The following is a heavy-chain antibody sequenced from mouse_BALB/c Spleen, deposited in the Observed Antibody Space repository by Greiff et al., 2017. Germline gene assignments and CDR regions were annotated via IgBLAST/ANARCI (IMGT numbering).Heavy chain of an antibody. CDR2: ISYSGST. Sequence: VQLQQSGPGLVKPSQSLSLTCTVTGYSITSDYAWNWIRQFPGNKLEWMGSISYSGSTSYNPSLKSRISITRDTSKNQFFLQLNSVTTEDTATYYCARGTGSYAMDYWGQGTSVTGAS. D-gene: IGHD4-1*01. J-gene: IGHJ4*01. V-gene: IGHV3-2*02. CDR3: ARGTGSYAMDY. CDR1: GYSITSDYA.